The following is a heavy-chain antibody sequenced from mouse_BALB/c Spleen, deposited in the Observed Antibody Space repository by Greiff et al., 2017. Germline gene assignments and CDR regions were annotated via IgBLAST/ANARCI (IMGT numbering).Heavy chain of an antibody. CDR2: ISYDGSN. D-gene: IGHD2-14*01. V-gene: IGHV3-6*02. J-gene: IGHJ4*01. Sequence: EVQVVESGPGLVKPSQSLSLTCSVTGYSITSGYYWNWIRQFPGNKLEWMGYISYDGSNNYNPSLKNRITITRDTSKNQFFLKLNSVTTEDTATYYCARAQVREDAMDYWGQGTSVTVSS. CDR1: GYSITSGYY. CDR3: ARAQVREDAMDY.